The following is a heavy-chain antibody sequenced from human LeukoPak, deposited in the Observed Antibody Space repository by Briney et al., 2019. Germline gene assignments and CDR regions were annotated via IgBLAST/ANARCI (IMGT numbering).Heavy chain of an antibody. Sequence: SEALSLTCTVSGGSLSSSSYYWRWLRQPPGRGLEWIGSIYYSWSTYYNPSLKSRVTISVDTSKNQFSLKLSSVTAADTAVYYCARVFRAAAVDYWGQGTLVTVSS. J-gene: IGHJ4*02. V-gene: IGHV4-39*07. CDR2: IYYSWST. CDR3: ARVFRAAAVDY. D-gene: IGHD6-13*01. CDR1: GGSLSSSSYY.